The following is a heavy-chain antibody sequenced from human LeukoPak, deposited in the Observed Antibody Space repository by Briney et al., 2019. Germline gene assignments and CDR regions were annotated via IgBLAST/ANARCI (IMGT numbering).Heavy chain of an antibody. CDR3: ARSGRYQIY. CDR1: GGPLSGYS. Sequence: SETLSLTCATYGGPLSGYSWSWVRQPPGKGLEWIGEINDRGSTTYNPSLQSRPSMSLDTSRNQFSLTLGSVTAADTAVYFCARSGRYQIYWGQGTLVTVSS. J-gene: IGHJ4*02. CDR2: INDRGST. V-gene: IGHV4-34*01. D-gene: IGHD3-10*01.